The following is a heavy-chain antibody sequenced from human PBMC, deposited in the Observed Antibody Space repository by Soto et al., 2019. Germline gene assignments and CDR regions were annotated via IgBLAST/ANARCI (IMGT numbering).Heavy chain of an antibody. CDR2: IIPIFGTA. CDR1: GGTFSSYA. J-gene: IGHJ6*02. Sequence: QVQLVQSGAEVKKPGSSVKVSCKASGGTFSSYAISWVRQAPGQGLEWMGGIIPIFGTANYAQKFEGRVTITADKSTSPAYMELSSLRSEDTVVYYCARVLGYCSGGSCRKPKYYYYGMAVWGQGTTVTVSS. V-gene: IGHV1-69*06. D-gene: IGHD2-15*01. CDR3: ARVLGYCSGGSCRKPKYYYYGMAV.